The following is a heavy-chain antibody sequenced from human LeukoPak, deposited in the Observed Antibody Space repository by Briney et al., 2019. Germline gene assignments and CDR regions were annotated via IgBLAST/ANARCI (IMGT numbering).Heavy chain of an antibody. D-gene: IGHD6-19*01. Sequence: ASVKVSCKVSGYTLTELSMHWVRQAPGKGLEWMGGFDPEDGETIYAQKFQGRVTMTEDTSTDTAYMELSSLRSEDTAAYYCATGAPGFRAVAGHNWFDPWGQGTLVTVSS. V-gene: IGHV1-24*01. CDR2: FDPEDGET. J-gene: IGHJ5*02. CDR3: ATGAPGFRAVAGHNWFDP. CDR1: GYTLTELS.